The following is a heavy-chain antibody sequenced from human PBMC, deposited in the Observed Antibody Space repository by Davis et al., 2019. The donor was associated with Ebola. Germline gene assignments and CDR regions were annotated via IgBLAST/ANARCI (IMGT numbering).Heavy chain of an antibody. J-gene: IGHJ4*02. CDR1: GGSFSGYY. CDR3: ASPSILYWWGFDY. CDR2: INHSGST. Sequence: GSLRLSCAVYGGSFSGYYWSWIRQPPGKGLEWIGEINHSGSTNYNPSLKSRVTISVDTSKNQFSLKLSSVTAADTAVYYCASPSILYWWGFDYWGQGTLVTVSS. V-gene: IGHV4-34*01. D-gene: IGHD2-8*02.